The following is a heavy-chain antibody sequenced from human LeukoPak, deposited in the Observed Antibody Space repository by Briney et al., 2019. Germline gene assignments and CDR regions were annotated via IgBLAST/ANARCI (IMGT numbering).Heavy chain of an antibody. J-gene: IGHJ4*02. CDR1: GFTFSRHT. CDR2: ISSSSSYI. Sequence: GGSLRLSCVGSGFTFSRHTMNWVRQAPGKGLEWVSSISSSSSYIYYADSVKGRFTISRDNAKNSLHLQMNSLRAEDTAVYYCARKLWFGEPCCYFDYWGQGTLVTVSS. CDR3: ARKLWFGEPCCYFDY. V-gene: IGHV3-21*01. D-gene: IGHD3-10*01.